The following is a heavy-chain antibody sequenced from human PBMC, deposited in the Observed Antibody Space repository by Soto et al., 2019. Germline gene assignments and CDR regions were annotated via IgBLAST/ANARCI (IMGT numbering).Heavy chain of an antibody. V-gene: IGHV1-69*13. CDR1: GGTFSSYA. Sequence: GASVKVSCKASGGTFSSYAISWVRQAPGQGLEWMGGIIPIFGTANYAQKFQGRVTITADESTSTAYMELSSLRSEDTAVYYCGTYYYDSSGYSIWGQGTLVTVSS. CDR3: GTYYYDSSGYSI. D-gene: IGHD3-22*01. CDR2: IIPIFGTA. J-gene: IGHJ4*02.